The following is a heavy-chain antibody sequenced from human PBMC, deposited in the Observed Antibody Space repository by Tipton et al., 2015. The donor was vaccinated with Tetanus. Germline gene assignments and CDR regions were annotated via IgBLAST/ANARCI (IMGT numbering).Heavy chain of an antibody. CDR2: ISGSGGRT. Sequence: SLRLSCAASGFTFSNYAMSWVRQAPGKGLEWVSAISGSGGRTYSADSVKGRFTISRDNSKNTLYLQMNSLRAEDTAIYYCAKDGRVAARTGSGRLIFFDYWGQGTLVTVSS. D-gene: IGHD6-6*01. CDR1: GFTFSNYA. J-gene: IGHJ4*02. V-gene: IGHV3-23*01. CDR3: AKDGRVAARTGSGRLIFFDY.